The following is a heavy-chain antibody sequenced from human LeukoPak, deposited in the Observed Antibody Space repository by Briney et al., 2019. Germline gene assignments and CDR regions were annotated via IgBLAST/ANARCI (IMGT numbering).Heavy chain of an antibody. V-gene: IGHV4-61*01. CDR1: GGSVNSGSYY. CDR2: IYYSGST. J-gene: IGHJ5*02. D-gene: IGHD1-26*01. CDR3: ARGPLGAPAGNWFDP. Sequence: SETLSLTCTVSGGSVNSGSYYWNWIRQPPGKGLEWIGYIYYSGSTTYNPSLKSRVTMSVDTSKNQFSLRLSSVTAADTAVYYCARGPLGAPAGNWFDPWGQGTLVTVSS.